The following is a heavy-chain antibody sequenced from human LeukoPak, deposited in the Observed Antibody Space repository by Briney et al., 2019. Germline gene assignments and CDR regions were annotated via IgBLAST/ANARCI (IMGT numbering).Heavy chain of an antibody. CDR1: GGTFSSYA. D-gene: IGHD1/OR15-1a*01. J-gene: IGHJ4*02. CDR3: AGELITGTSRGFLFDY. V-gene: IGHV1-69*05. CDR2: IIPIFGTA. Sequence: SVKVSCKASGGTFSSYAISWVRQAPGQVLEWMGGIIPIFGTANYAQKFQGRVTITTDESTSTAYMELSSLRSEDTAVYYCAGELITGTSRGFLFDYWGQGTLVTVSS.